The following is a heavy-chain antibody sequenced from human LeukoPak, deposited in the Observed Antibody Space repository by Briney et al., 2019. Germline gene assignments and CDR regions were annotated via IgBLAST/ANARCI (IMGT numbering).Heavy chain of an antibody. J-gene: IGHJ6*03. CDR3: ARVPRYSSSSSYMDV. V-gene: IGHV1-69*05. CDR1: GGTFSSCA. CDR2: IIPIFGTA. Sequence: PEASVKVSCKASGGTFSSCAISWVRQAPGQGLEWMGGIIPIFGTANYAQKFQGRVTITTDESTSTAYMELSSLRSEDTAVYYCARVPRYSSSSSYMDVWGKGTTVTVSS. D-gene: IGHD6-6*01.